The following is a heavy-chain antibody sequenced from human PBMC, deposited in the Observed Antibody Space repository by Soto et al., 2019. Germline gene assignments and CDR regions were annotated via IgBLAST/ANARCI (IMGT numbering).Heavy chain of an antibody. D-gene: IGHD2-2*01. CDR2: IYYSGST. Sequence: QVQLQESGPGLVKPSQTLSLTCTVSGGSISSGDYYWSWIRQPPGKGLEWIGSIYYSGSTYYNPSLKSRSTISVDTSKNQFSLKLSSVTAADTAVYYCAREDCRSTSCSYSTGSYYFDYWGQGTLVTLSA. V-gene: IGHV4-30-4*01. CDR1: GGSISSGDYY. CDR3: AREDCRSTSCSYSTGSYYFDY. J-gene: IGHJ4*02.